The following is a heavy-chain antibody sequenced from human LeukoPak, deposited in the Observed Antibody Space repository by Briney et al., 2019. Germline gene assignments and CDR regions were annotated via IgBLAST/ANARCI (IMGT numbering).Heavy chain of an antibody. J-gene: IGHJ4*02. Sequence: ASVKVSCKASGYTFTNYGINWVRQAPGQGLEWMGWASAYNANRNYAQKLQGRVTMTTDTSASTAYMGLRSLRSDDTAVYYCARVRYDYGDYSSLDYWGQGTLVTVSS. V-gene: IGHV1-18*04. CDR3: ARVRYDYGDYSSLDY. CDR2: ASAYNANR. D-gene: IGHD4-17*01. CDR1: GYTFTNYG.